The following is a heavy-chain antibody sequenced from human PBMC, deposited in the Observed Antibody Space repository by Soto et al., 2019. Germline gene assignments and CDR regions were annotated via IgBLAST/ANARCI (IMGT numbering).Heavy chain of an antibody. CDR2: IYYSGST. D-gene: IGHD6-19*01. Sequence: SETLSLTCTVSGGSISSYYWSWIRQPPGKGLEWIGYIYYSGSTNYNPPLKSRVTISVDTSKNQFSLKLSSVTAADTAVYYCAKQQWPPENYFDYWGQGTLVTVSS. CDR1: GGSISSYY. V-gene: IGHV4-59*01. CDR3: AKQQWPPENYFDY. J-gene: IGHJ4*02.